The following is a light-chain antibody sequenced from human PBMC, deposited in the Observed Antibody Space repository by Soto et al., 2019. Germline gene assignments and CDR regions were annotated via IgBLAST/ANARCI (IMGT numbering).Light chain of an antibody. CDR2: DVT. V-gene: IGLV2-14*03. J-gene: IGLJ2*01. Sequence: QSVLTQPASVSGSPGQSVTISCTGTSSDIGGYRYVSWYQQRPGKAPKLMIHDVTNRPSGVSDRFSGSKSGNTASLTISGLQAEDEADYYCTSYASDSSVIFGAGTQLTVL. CDR1: SSDIGGYRY. CDR3: TSYASDSSVI.